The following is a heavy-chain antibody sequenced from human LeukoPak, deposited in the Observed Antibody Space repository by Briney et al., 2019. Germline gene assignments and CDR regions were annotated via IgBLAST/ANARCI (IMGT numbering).Heavy chain of an antibody. CDR3: AAVRPDGYYGSGSYYKTQYDY. V-gene: IGHV1-24*01. J-gene: IGHJ4*02. CDR2: FDPEDGET. D-gene: IGHD3-10*01. Sequence: ASVKVSCKASGYTFTGYYMHWVRQAPGQGLEWMGGFDPEDGETIYAQKFQGRVTMTEDTSTDTAYMELSSLRSEDTAVYYCAAVRPDGYYGSGSYYKTQYDYWGQGTLVTVSS. CDR1: GYTFTGYY.